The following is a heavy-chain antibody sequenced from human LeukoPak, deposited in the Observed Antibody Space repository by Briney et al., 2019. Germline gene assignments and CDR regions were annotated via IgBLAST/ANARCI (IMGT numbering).Heavy chain of an antibody. V-gene: IGHV4-59*01. Sequence: SEPLSLTCTVSGASIRNFYWSWIRQPPGKELEWIGYMYYTGDTTYNPSLESRVTISVDTSKNQFSLRLSSVTAADTAVYYCARDGCTNGVCYFDYWGRGTLVTVSS. D-gene: IGHD2-8*01. CDR3: ARDGCTNGVCYFDY. CDR1: GASIRNFY. J-gene: IGHJ4*02. CDR2: MYYTGDT.